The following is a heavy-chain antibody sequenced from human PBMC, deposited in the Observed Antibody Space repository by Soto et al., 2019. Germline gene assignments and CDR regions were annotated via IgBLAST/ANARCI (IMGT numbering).Heavy chain of an antibody. CDR1: GASISGHF. Sequence: PSETLSLTCTVSGASISGHFWSWIRQPTGKGLEWIAYIYNSGSSYNPSLKSRVTISVDTSKNQLSLKLSSVIAADSAVYYCAINADVWGQGTTVT. J-gene: IGHJ6*02. CDR3: AINADV. CDR2: IYNSGS. V-gene: IGHV4-59*08.